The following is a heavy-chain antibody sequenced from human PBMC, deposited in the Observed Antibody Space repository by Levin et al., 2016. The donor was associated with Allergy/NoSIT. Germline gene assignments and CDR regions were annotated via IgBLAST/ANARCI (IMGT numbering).Heavy chain of an antibody. J-gene: IGHJ6*02. Sequence: VRQAPGKGLVWVSRISSDGSSTAYADSVKGRFTVSRDNAKNTLYLQMNSLRAEDTAVYYCARGRYYGMDVWGQGTTVTVSS. CDR2: ISSDGSST. V-gene: IGHV3-74*01. CDR3: ARGRYYGMDV.